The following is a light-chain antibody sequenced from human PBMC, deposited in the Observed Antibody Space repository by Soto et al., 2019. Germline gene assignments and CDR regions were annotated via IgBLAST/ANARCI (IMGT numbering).Light chain of an antibody. Sequence: DIQMTQSPSTLSASVGDRVTITCRASQSISSWLAWYQQKPGKAPKLLISDAANLEIGVPSRFSGSGSGTEFTLTISSLQPDDFATYYCQHYNSYSQAFGQGTTVEIK. CDR3: QHYNSYSQA. CDR2: DAA. V-gene: IGKV1-5*01. CDR1: QSISSW. J-gene: IGKJ1*01.